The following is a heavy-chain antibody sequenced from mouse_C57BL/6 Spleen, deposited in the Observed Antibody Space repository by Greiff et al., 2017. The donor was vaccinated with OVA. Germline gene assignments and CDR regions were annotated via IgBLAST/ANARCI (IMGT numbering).Heavy chain of an antibody. V-gene: IGHV1-64*01. D-gene: IGHD2-2*01. Sequence: QVHVKQPGAELVKPGASVKLSCKASGYTFTSYWMHWVKQRPGQGLEWIGMIHPNSGSTNYNEKFKSKATLTVDKSSSTAYMQLSSLTSEDSAVYYCAREGNGYSFDYWGQGTTLTVSS. CDR2: IHPNSGST. CDR3: AREGNGYSFDY. J-gene: IGHJ2*01. CDR1: GYTFTSYW.